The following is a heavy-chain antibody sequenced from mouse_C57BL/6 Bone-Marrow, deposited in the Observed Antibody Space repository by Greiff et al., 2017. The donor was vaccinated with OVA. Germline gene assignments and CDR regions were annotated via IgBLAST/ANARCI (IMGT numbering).Heavy chain of an antibody. J-gene: IGHJ3*01. CDR3: ARDYYGSRPFAY. V-gene: IGHV1-42*01. D-gene: IGHD1-1*01. CDR1: GYSFPGYY. Sequence: EVQLQESGPELVKPGASVKISCKASGYSFPGYYMHWVKQSPEKSLEWIGEINPSTGGTTYNQKFKAKATLTVDKSSSPAYMQLKSLTSEDSAVYYCARDYYGSRPFAYWGQGTLVTVSA. CDR2: INPSTGGT.